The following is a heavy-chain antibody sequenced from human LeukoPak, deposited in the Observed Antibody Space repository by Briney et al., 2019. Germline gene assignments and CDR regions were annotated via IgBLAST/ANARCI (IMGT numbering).Heavy chain of an antibody. CDR2: IFYTGRT. CDR1: GGSMSSHY. D-gene: IGHD3-22*01. V-gene: IGHV4-59*11. CDR3: ARLLDNDSSGHPDTFDM. Sequence: SETLSLTCTVSGGSMSSHYWGWIRQPPGKGPEWIGYIFYTGRTRYNPSLQSRVTISVDTSMNHFSLKLTSVTAADTAAYYCARLLDNDSSGHPDTFDMWGQGTMVSVSS. J-gene: IGHJ3*02.